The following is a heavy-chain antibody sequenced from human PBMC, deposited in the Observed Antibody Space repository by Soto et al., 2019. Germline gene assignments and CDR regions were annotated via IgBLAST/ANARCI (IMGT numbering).Heavy chain of an antibody. CDR3: ARLGRAVVVSATPVSFDY. V-gene: IGHV4-34*01. Sequence: PSETLSLTCAVYGGSFSGYYWSWIRQPPGKGLEWIGEINHSGSTNYNPSLKSRVTISVDTSKNQFSLKLSSVTAADTAVYYCARLGRAVVVSATPVSFDYWGQGTLVTVSS. CDR2: INHSGST. D-gene: IGHD2-15*01. CDR1: GGSFSGYY. J-gene: IGHJ4*02.